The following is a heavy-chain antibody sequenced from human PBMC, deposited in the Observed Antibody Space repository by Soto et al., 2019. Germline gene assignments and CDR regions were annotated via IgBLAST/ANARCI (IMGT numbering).Heavy chain of an antibody. V-gene: IGHV4-30-2*01. CDR2: IYHSGGT. CDR1: ARSTRIGAYD. J-gene: IGHJ4*02. D-gene: IGHD1-1*01. CDR3: ARVRSSDNWNGLIDY. Sequence: PSQTLSPTCTLYARSTRIGAYDWSWIRQPPGKGLEWIGYIYHSGGTYYSPSLRSRVTISRNRTKNQFSLQLNSVTAGDTAVYFCARVRSSDNWNGLIDYWGQGTLVTGSS.